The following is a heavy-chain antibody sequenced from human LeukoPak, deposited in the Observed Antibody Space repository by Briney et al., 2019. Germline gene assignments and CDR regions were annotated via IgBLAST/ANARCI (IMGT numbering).Heavy chain of an antibody. V-gene: IGHV3-30-3*01. CDR3: AXXXAXSXVFDY. Sequence: GGSLRLSCAASGFTFSSYAMHWVRQAPGKGLEWVAVISYDGSNKYYADSVKGRFTISRDNSKNTLYLQMNSLRAEDTAVYYCAXXXAXSXVFDYWGQGTLVTV. CDR2: ISYDGSNK. J-gene: IGHJ4*02. CDR1: GFTFSSYA.